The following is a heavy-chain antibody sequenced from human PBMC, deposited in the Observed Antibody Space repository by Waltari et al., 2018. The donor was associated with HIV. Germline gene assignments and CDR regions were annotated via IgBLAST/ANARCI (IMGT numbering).Heavy chain of an antibody. CDR2: ISYSWST. V-gene: IGHV4-59*08. J-gene: IGHJ4*02. CDR3: ARHGGYSSPLGY. D-gene: IGHD6-13*01. CDR1: GGSISSYH. Sequence: QVQLQESGPGLVKPSETLSPTCPVSGGSISSYHWSWLRQPPGKGLEWIGYISYSWSTNYNPSLKSRVTISVDTSKNQFSLKLSSVTAADTAVYYCARHGGYSSPLGYWGQGTLVTVSS.